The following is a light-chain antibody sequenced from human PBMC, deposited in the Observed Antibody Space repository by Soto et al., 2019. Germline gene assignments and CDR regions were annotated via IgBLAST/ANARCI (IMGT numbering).Light chain of an antibody. Sequence: DIQMTQSPSTLSGSVGDRVTITCRASQTISSWLAWYQQKPGKAPKLLIYKASSLESGVPSRFSGSGYGTEFTLTISSLHPDDFATYYCQEYNNYWTFGQGTKVDI. J-gene: IGKJ1*01. CDR3: QEYNNYWT. CDR1: QTISSW. CDR2: KAS. V-gene: IGKV1-5*03.